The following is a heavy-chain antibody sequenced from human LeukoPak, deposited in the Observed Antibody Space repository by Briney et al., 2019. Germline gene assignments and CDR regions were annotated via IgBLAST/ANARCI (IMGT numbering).Heavy chain of an antibody. V-gene: IGHV1-69*05. J-gene: IGHJ4*02. D-gene: IGHD6-13*01. CDR1: GGTFSSYA. Sequence: ASVKVSCKASGGTFSSYAISWVRQAPGQGLEWMGGIIPISGTANYAQKLQGRVTMTTDTSTSTAYMELRSLRSDDTAVYYCARGAAADDYWGQGTLVTVSS. CDR2: IIPISGTA. CDR3: ARGAAADDY.